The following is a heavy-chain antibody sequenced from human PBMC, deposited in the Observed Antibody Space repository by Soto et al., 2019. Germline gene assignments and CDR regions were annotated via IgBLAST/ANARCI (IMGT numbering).Heavy chain of an antibody. CDR3: ARGVTMVRGVIHTPYFDY. CDR1: GGSISSGGYY. CDR2: IYYSGST. V-gene: IGHV4-31*03. D-gene: IGHD3-10*01. Sequence: QVQLQESGPGLVKPSQTLSLTCTVSGGSISSGGYYWSWIRQHPGKGLEWIGYIYYSGSTYYNPSLKSRVTISVDTSKNQFSLKLSSVTAVDKAVYYCARGVTMVRGVIHTPYFDYWGQGTLVTVSS. J-gene: IGHJ4*02.